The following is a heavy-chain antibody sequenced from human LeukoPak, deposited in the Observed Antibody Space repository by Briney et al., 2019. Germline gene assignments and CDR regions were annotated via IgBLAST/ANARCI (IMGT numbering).Heavy chain of an antibody. CDR3: ARERSGDYFDY. CDR2: VYYSGST. J-gene: IGHJ4*02. CDR1: GGSISTYY. V-gene: IGHV4-59*01. Sequence: PSEILSLTCAVSGGSISTYYWSWIRQPPGKGLEWIGYVYYSGSTNYNPSLKSRVTISVDTSKSQFSLKLSSVTAADTAVYYCARERSGDYFDYWGQGTLVTVSS.